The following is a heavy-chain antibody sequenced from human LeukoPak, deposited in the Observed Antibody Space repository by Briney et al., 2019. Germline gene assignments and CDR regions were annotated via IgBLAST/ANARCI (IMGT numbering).Heavy chain of an antibody. CDR1: GFTFSSYA. J-gene: IGHJ4*02. V-gene: IGHV3-23*01. D-gene: IGHD3-22*01. Sequence: GGSLGLSCAASGFTFSSYAMSWVRQAPGKGLEWVSGISGSGGSTYYADSVKGRFTISRDNSKNTLYLQMNSLRAADTAVYYCAKKPPPRSGYYSDYWGQGTLVTVSS. CDR3: AKKPPPRSGYYSDY. CDR2: ISGSGGST.